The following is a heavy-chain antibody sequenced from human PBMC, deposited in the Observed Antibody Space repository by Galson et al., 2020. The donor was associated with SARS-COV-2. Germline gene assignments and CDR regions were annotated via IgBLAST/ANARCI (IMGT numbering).Heavy chain of an antibody. CDR3: AKADTAMVTTWSFDY. CDR2: ISGSGGST. CDR1: GFTFSSYA. J-gene: IGHJ4*02. Sequence: GESLKISCAASGFTFSSYAMSWVRQAPGKGLEWVSAISGSGGSTYYVDSVKGRFTISRDNSKNTLYLQMNSLRAEDTAVYYCAKADTAMVTTWSFDYWGQGTLVTVSS. D-gene: IGHD5-18*01. V-gene: IGHV3-23*01.